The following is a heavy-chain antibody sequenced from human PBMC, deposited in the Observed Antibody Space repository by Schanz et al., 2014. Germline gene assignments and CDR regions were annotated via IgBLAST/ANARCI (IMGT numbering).Heavy chain of an antibody. D-gene: IGHD3-22*01. Sequence: VQLVESGGGVVQPGRSLRLSCAASGFTFSVYGMHWVRQAPGRGLEWVSGISGSGGTTHYADSVEGRFTISRVNSKNTLYLRMKGLRAEDTAVYYCAKGRRGYFDSSGSYWGTFDFWGQGTLVSVSS. CDR2: ISGSGGTT. V-gene: IGHV3-23*04. CDR1: GFTFSVYG. CDR3: AKGRRGYFDSSGSYWGTFDF. J-gene: IGHJ4*02.